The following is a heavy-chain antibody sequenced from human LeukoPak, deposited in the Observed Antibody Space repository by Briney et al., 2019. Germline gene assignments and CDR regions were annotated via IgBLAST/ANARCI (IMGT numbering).Heavy chain of an antibody. CDR3: ARVYYYDSSGYYEFDY. V-gene: IGHV4-39*07. Sequence: SETLSLTCTVSGGSISSSSYYWGWIRQPPGKGLEWIGEIYHSGSTNYNPSLKSRVTISVDKSKNQFSLKLSSVTAADTAVYYCARVYYYDSSGYYEFDYWGQGTLVTVSS. CDR2: IYHSGST. CDR1: GGSISSSSYY. D-gene: IGHD3-22*01. J-gene: IGHJ4*02.